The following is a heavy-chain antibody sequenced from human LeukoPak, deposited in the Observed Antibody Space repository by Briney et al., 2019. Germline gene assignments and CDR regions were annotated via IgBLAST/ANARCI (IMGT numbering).Heavy chain of an antibody. D-gene: IGHD2-2*01. CDR3: ARLRGYCSSTSCGKNFDY. Sequence: SETLSLTCTVSGGSISSYYWSWIRQPPGKGLEWIGYIYYSGSTNYNPSLKGRVTISVDTSKNQFSLKLSSVTAADTAVYYCARLRGYCSSTSCGKNFDYWGQGTLVTVSS. V-gene: IGHV4-59*08. CDR2: IYYSGST. J-gene: IGHJ4*02. CDR1: GGSISSYY.